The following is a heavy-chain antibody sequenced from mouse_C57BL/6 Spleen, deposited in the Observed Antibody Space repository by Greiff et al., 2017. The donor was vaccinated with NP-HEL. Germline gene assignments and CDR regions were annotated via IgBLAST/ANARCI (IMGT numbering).Heavy chain of an antibody. CDR2: IDPETGGT. D-gene: IGHD2-5*01. CDR3: TSYDSNLYAMDY. Sequence: VQLQQSGAELVRPGASVTLSCKASGYTFTDYEMHWVKQTPVHGLEWIGAIDPETGGTAYNQKFKGKAILTADKSSSTAYMELRSLTFEDSAVYYCTSYDSNLYAMDYWGQGTSVTVSS. CDR1: GYTFTDYE. J-gene: IGHJ4*01. V-gene: IGHV1-15*01.